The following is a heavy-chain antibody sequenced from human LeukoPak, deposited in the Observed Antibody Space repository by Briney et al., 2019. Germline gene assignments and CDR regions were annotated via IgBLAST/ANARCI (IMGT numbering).Heavy chain of an antibody. CDR3: ARVSGSYGDLSYFDY. Sequence: SETLSLTCTVSGGSISSYYWSWIRQPPGKGLEWIGYMYYSGSTNYNPSLKSRVTISVDTSKNQFSLQLNSVTPEDTAVYYCARVSGSYGDLSYFDYWGQGTLVTVSS. CDR1: GGSISSYY. CDR2: MYYSGST. J-gene: IGHJ4*02. D-gene: IGHD1-26*01. V-gene: IGHV4-59*12.